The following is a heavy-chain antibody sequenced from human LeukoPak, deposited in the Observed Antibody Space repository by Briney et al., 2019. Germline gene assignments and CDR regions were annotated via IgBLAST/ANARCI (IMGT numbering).Heavy chain of an antibody. Sequence: GESLKISSKGSGYSLTSYWIRVGRQMPGKFLESIGIIYPGDSDTRYSPSFQGQVTISADKSISTAYLQWSSLKASDTAMYYCARRDVDYGDYDDYWGQGTLVTVSS. V-gene: IGHV5-51*01. D-gene: IGHD4-17*01. CDR2: IYPGDSDT. CDR3: ARRDVDYGDYDDY. J-gene: IGHJ4*02. CDR1: GYSLTSYW.